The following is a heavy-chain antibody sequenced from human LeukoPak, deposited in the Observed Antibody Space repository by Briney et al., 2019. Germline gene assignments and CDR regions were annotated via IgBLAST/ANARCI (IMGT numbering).Heavy chain of an antibody. J-gene: IGHJ4*02. D-gene: IGHD6-13*01. Sequence: GASVKVSCKASGYTFTGYYMHWVRQAPGQGLEWMGWINPNSGGTNYAQKFQGRVTMTRDTSISTAYMELSRLRSDDTAVYYCATQDRIPGIAAVWGSWWGQGTLVTVSS. V-gene: IGHV1-2*02. CDR3: ATQDRIPGIAAVWGSW. CDR1: GYTFTGYY. CDR2: INPNSGGT.